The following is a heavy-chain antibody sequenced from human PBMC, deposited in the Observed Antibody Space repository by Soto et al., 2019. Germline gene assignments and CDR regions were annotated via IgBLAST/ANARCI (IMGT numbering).Heavy chain of an antibody. CDR2: ISSSSSYI. V-gene: IGHV3-21*01. D-gene: IGHD2-15*01. J-gene: IGHJ3*02. CDR1: GFTFSSYS. Sequence: EVQLVESGGGLVKPGGSLRLSCAASGFTFSSYSMNWVRQAPGKGLEWVSSISSSSSYIYYADSVKGRFTISRDNAKNSLYLQMNSLRAEDTAVYYYAGAHRYCSGGSCYSGAFDIWGQGTMVTVSS. CDR3: AGAHRYCSGGSCYSGAFDI.